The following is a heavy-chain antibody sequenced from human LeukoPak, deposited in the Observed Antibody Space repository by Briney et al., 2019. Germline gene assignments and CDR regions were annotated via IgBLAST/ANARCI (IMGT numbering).Heavy chain of an antibody. Sequence: SVKVSCKASGGTFSSYAISWVRQAPGQGLEWMGGIIPIFGTANYAQKFQGRVTITADESTSTAYMELSSLRSEDTAVYYCARVATLLGYCSSTSCLEMGLYYYYYGMDVWGQGTTVTVSS. CDR2: IIPIFGTA. D-gene: IGHD2-2*01. CDR3: ARVATLLGYCSSTSCLEMGLYYYYYGMDV. CDR1: GGTFSSYA. V-gene: IGHV1-69*13. J-gene: IGHJ6*02.